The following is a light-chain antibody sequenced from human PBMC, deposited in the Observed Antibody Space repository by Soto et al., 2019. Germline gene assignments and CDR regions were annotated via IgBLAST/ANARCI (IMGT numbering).Light chain of an antibody. Sequence: QLVLTQPPSVSGAPGQRVTISCTGSSSNIGAGYDVYWYQQLPGTAPKLLIYRNSNRPSGVPDRFSGSKSGPSASLAITGLQAEDEADYYCQSYDSSLSGSVFGGGTKLTVL. V-gene: IGLV1-40*01. CDR3: QSYDSSLSGSV. J-gene: IGLJ2*01. CDR2: RNS. CDR1: SSNIGAGYD.